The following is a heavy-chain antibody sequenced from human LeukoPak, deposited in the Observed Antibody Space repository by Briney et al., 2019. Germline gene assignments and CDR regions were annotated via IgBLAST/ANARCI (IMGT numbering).Heavy chain of an antibody. CDR3: ARSSYYYGSGSYYKPTNYYYYGMDV. Sequence: GRSLRLSCAASGFTFNSYAMHWVRQAPGKGLEWAAVISHDGSNKFYADSVKGRFTISRDNSKTTLFLQMNSLRAEDTAVYYCARSSYYYGSGSYYKPTNYYYYGMDVWGQGTTVTVSS. CDR2: ISHDGSNK. CDR1: GFTFNSYA. D-gene: IGHD3-10*01. J-gene: IGHJ6*02. V-gene: IGHV3-30-3*01.